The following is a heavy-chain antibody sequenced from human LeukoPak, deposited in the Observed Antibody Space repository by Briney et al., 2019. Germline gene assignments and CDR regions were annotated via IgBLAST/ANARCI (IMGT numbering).Heavy chain of an antibody. J-gene: IGHJ6*02. V-gene: IGHV1-58*02. D-gene: IGHD3-10*01. CDR2: IVVGSGNT. CDR3: AALSSLTYYYGMDV. CDR1: GFTFTSSA. Sequence: SVKVSCKASGFTFTSSAMQWVRQARGQRLEWIGWIVVGSGNTNYAQKFQERVTITRDMSTSTAYMGLSSLRSEDTAVYYCAALSSLTYYYGMDVWGQGTTVTVSS.